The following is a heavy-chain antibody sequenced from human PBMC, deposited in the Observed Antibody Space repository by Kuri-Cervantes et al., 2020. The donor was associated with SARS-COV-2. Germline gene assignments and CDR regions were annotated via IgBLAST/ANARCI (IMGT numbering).Heavy chain of an antibody. V-gene: IGHV3-53*01. CDR3: ARVDRTGGNAFVDY. J-gene: IGHJ4*02. Sequence: GGSLRLSCAASGFTVSSNYMSWVRQAPGKGLEWVSVIYSGGSTYYADSVKVRFTISRDNSKNTLYLQMNSLRAEDTAVYYCARVDRTGGNAFVDYWGQGTLVTVSS. CDR1: GFTVSSNY. CDR2: IYSGGST. D-gene: IGHD4-23*01.